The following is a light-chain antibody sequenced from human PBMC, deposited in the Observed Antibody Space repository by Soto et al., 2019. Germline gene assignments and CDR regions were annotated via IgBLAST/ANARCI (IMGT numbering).Light chain of an antibody. J-gene: IGKJ1*01. CDR3: QQYGSSWT. Sequence: EIVLTQFPGTLSLSPGERATLSCRASQIVRNSYLAWYQQKPGQAPRLLIYGASSRATGIPDRFSGSGPGTDFTLTISRLQPEDFAVYHCQQYGSSWTFGQGTKVDIK. V-gene: IGKV3-20*01. CDR1: QIVRNSY. CDR2: GAS.